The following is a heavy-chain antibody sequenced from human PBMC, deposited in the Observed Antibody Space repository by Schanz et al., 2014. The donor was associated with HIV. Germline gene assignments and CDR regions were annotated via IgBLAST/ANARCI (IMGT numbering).Heavy chain of an antibody. CDR3: ARGRFCSGGSCYHDY. D-gene: IGHD2-15*01. V-gene: IGHV3-30*03. Sequence: QVQLAESGGGVVRPGRSLRLSCAASGFTFDSFGMHWVRQAPGKGLEWVAVISYDGRNKYQAASVKGRFTVSRDNAKNTVYLQMKSLRVEDTAVYYCARGRFCSGGSCYHDYWGQGTLVTVSS. J-gene: IGHJ4*02. CDR2: ISYDGRNK. CDR1: GFTFDSFG.